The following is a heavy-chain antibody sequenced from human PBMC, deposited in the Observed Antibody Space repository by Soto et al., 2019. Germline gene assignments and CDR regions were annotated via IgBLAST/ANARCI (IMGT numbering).Heavy chain of an antibody. CDR2: INAATGDT. CDR1: GFVFSNYA. D-gene: IGHD2-8*01. CDR3: ARGIGIVIKYWLDV. V-gene: IGHV1-3*01. Sequence: QVHLVQSGAEVKKPGASVKVSCKASGFVFSNYAFHWVRQAPGQRLEWMGWINAATGDTKYSQKFQGRVTITRGTSATTVDMELSSLRPEDTAVYYCARGIGIVIKYWLDVWGRGTLVTVSS. J-gene: IGHJ4*02.